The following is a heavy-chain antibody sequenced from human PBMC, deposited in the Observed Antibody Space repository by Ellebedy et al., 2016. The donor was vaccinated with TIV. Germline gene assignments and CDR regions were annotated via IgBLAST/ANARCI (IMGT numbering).Heavy chain of an antibody. D-gene: IGHD2-21*02. CDR2: VGYGGSNK. V-gene: IGHV3-30*02. Sequence: GESLKISCAASGFTFSSYGMHWARQAPGKGLEWVASVGYGGSNKYYADSVKGRFTISRDGSKNTLYLQMNSLRAEDTAVYYCAKAFDSSDCGGDCYSRFDFWGQGTLVTVSS. J-gene: IGHJ4*02. CDR3: AKAFDSSDCGGDCYSRFDF. CDR1: GFTFSSYG.